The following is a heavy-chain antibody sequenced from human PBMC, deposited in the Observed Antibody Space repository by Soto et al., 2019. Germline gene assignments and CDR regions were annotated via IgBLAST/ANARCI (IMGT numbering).Heavy chain of an antibody. CDR2: INAGNGNT. D-gene: IGHD3-22*01. J-gene: IGHJ5*02. CDR1: GYTFTSYA. Sequence: ASVKVSCKASGYTFTSYAMHWVRQAPGQRLEWMGWINAGNGNTKYSQKFQGRVTITRDTSASTAYMELSSLRSEDTAVYYCASLRNGYDSSGSPWFDPWGQGTLVTVS. CDR3: ASLRNGYDSSGSPWFDP. V-gene: IGHV1-3*01.